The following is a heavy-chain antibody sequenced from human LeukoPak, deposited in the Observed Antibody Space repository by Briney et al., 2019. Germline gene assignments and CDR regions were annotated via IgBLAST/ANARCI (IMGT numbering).Heavy chain of an antibody. CDR1: GFTFSTYV. V-gene: IGHV3-33*01. J-gene: IGHJ4*02. Sequence: PGRSLRLSCAASGFTFSTYVMHWVRQAPGKGLEWVALIWYDGSNKYYADSVQGRITISRDSSKNTLYLQMNSLRAEDTAVYYCARAGTPYCGSDCYFFSHWGQGTLVTVSS. D-gene: IGHD2-21*02. CDR2: IWYDGSNK. CDR3: ARAGTPYCGSDCYFFSH.